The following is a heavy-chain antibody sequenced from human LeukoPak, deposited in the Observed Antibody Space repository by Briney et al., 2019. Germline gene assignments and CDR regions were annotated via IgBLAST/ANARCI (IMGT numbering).Heavy chain of an antibody. CDR1: GGSISSHY. D-gene: IGHD6-13*01. V-gene: IGHV4-59*11. J-gene: IGHJ4*02. Sequence: SETLSLTCTVSGGSISSHYWSWIRQPPGKGLEWIGYIYYSGSTNYNPSLKSRVTISVDTSKNQFSLKLSSVTAADTAVYYCARAPYSSPNYFDYWGQGTLVTVSS. CDR3: ARAPYSSPNYFDY. CDR2: IYYSGST.